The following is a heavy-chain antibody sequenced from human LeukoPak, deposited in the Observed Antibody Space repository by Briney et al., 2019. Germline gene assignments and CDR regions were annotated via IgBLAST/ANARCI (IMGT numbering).Heavy chain of an antibody. CDR2: INPSGGST. V-gene: IGHV1-46*01. CDR3: ARERSTVGIFGRLVRAFDI. J-gene: IGHJ3*02. D-gene: IGHD2/OR15-2a*01. CDR1: GYTFTGYF. Sequence: ASVKVSCKASGYTFTGYFMHWVRQAPGQGLEWMGIINPSGGSTSYAQKFQGRVTMTRDMSTSTVYMELSSLRSEDTAVYYCARERSTVGIFGRLVRAFDIWGQGTMVTVSS.